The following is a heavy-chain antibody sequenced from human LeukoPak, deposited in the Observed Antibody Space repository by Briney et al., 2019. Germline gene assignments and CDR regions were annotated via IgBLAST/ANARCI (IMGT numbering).Heavy chain of an antibody. V-gene: IGHV3-21*01. J-gene: IGHJ4*02. CDR2: ISSSSYI. Sequence: GGSLRLSCAASGFTFSSYSMNWVRQAPGKGLEWVSSISSSSYIYYADSVKGRFTISRDNAKNSLYLQMNSLRAEDTAVYYCARAQIVGATPFDYWGQGTLVTVSS. CDR3: ARAQIVGATPFDY. D-gene: IGHD1-26*01. CDR1: GFTFSSYS.